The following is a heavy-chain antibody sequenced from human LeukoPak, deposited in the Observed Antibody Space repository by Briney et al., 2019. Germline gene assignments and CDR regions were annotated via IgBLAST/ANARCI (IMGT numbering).Heavy chain of an antibody. Sequence: ASVKVSCKASGYTFTGYYMHWVRQAPGQGLEWMGWINPNSGDTNYAQKFQDRVTMTRDTSISTAFMEVSRLRFDDTALYYCARGSLRYFDYWGQGTLVTVPS. D-gene: IGHD3-10*01. CDR3: ARGSLRYFDY. J-gene: IGHJ4*02. CDR1: GYTFTGYY. CDR2: INPNSGDT. V-gene: IGHV1-2*02.